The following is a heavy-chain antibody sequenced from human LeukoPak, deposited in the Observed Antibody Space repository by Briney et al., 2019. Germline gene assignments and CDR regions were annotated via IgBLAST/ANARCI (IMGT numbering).Heavy chain of an antibody. J-gene: IGHJ5*01. D-gene: IGHD3-10*01. V-gene: IGHV4-59*11. Sequence: SETLSLTCNVSGVSMSGHFWIWFRQPPGKGLEWIGHRDDSGRSNYNPSLRSRVTISIDTSKNQFSLKLNSVTAADTADYYCARAPVVRGVFGWFDFWGQGVLVTVSS. CDR2: RDDSGRS. CDR1: GVSMSGHF. CDR3: ARAPVVRGVFGWFDF.